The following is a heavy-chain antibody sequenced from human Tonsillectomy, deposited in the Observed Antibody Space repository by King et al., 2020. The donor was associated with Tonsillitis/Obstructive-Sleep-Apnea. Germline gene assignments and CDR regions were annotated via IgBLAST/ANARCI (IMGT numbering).Heavy chain of an antibody. D-gene: IGHD3-22*01. CDR2: IYPGDSDT. Sequence: LVQSGAEVKKPGESLKISCKGSGYSFTSYWIGWVRQMPGKGLEWMGIIYPGDSDTRYSPSFQGQVTISADKSISTAYLQWSSLKASDTAMYYCARQYYYDSSGYPFDYWGQGTLVTVSS. CDR1: GYSFTSYW. J-gene: IGHJ4*02. V-gene: IGHV5-51*01. CDR3: ARQYYYDSSGYPFDY.